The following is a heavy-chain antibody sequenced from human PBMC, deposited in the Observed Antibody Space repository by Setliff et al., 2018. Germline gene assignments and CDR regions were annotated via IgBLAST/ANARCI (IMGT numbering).Heavy chain of an antibody. CDR2: ISPYNGDT. CDR1: GYTFNTFG. J-gene: IGHJ6*03. D-gene: IGHD5-18*01. Sequence: ASVKVSCKTSGYTFNTFGISWVRRAPGQGLDWMGWISPYNGDTKSAQKFQGRVTLTIDRSTSTAYMELRSLRSDDTAVYYCAREGVDTRSSTDYRYYMDVWGKGTTVTVSS. V-gene: IGHV1-18*01. CDR3: AREGVDTRSSTDYRYYMDV.